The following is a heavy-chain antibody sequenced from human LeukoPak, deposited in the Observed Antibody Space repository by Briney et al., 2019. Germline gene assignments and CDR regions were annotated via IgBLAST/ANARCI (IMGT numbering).Heavy chain of an antibody. CDR1: GFTFSNYG. Sequence: PGGSLRLSCAASGFTFSNYGMSWVRQAPGMGLEWVSVVSGYSSVIYYADSVKGRFTISRDNSKNTLYLQMNSLRADDTAVYYCAKDQGIGNTGSLRGAFDIWGQGTLVTVSS. D-gene: IGHD1-26*01. CDR3: AKDQGIGNTGSLRGAFDI. V-gene: IGHV3-23*01. CDR2: VSGYSSVI. J-gene: IGHJ3*02.